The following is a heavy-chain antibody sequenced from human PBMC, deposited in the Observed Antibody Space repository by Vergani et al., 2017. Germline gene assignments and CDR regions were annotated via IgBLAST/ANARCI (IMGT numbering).Heavy chain of an antibody. CDR2: ISGQNFRT. Sequence: EVQLLESGGGSAQPGESLRLSCVASGFTFTAPGLNWVRQAPGKGLEWVSGISGQNFRTHYADSVKGRFTISRDGSKNTVYLQINSLRAEDTAFYYGADRYGGDGFSPFWGQGTLVTVCS. J-gene: IGHJ4*02. V-gene: IGHV3-23*01. D-gene: IGHD2-21*01. CDR3: ADRYGGDGFSPF. CDR1: GFTFTAPG.